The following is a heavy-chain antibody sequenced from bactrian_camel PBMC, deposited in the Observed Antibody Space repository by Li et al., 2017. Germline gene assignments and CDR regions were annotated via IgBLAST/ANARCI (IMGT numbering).Heavy chain of an antibody. V-gene: IGHV3S40*01. CDR2: INSGGGST. J-gene: IGHJ4*01. CDR3: AAEGGSWYQWNY. D-gene: IGHD6*01. CDR1: GFTTSSYD. Sequence: VQLVESGGGVVQPGGSLRLSCAASGFTTSSYDIVWVRQAPGTGLEWVSAINSGGGSTYYADSVKGRFTISKDNAKNTLYLQMNSLKPEDTAVFYCAAEGGSWYQWNYWGQGTQVTVS.